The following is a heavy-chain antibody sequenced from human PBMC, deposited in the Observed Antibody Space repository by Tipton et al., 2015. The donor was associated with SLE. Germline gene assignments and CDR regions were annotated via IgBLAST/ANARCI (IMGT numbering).Heavy chain of an antibody. CDR1: GGSISSSPYC. J-gene: IGHJ2*01. Sequence: TLSLTCTVSGGSISSSPYCWGWIRQPPGKGLEWLGNVCHSGGVHYNPSIKSRATISGDTSKHQFSLKLTSVTAADTAVFYCARISPSERQLWSFDLWGRGTLVTVSS. V-gene: IGHV4-39*07. D-gene: IGHD6-13*01. CDR3: ARISPSERQLWSFDL. CDR2: VCHSGGV.